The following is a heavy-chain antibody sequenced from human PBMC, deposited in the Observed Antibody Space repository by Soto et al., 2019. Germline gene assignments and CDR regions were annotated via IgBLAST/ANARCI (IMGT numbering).Heavy chain of an antibody. CDR1: GYSFAGYW. CDR3: ARQIYDSDTGPNFQYYFDS. J-gene: IGHJ4*02. Sequence: PGESLKISCKGSGYSFAGYWITWVRQKPGKGLELIGRIDPSDSQTYYSPSFRGHVTISVTKSITTVFLQWSSLRASDTAMYYCARQIYDSDTGPNFQYYFDSWGQGTPVTVSS. D-gene: IGHD3-22*01. CDR2: IDPSDSQT. V-gene: IGHV5-10-1*01.